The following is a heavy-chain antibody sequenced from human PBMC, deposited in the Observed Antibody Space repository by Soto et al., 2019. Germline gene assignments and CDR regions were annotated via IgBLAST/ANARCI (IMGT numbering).Heavy chain of an antibody. CDR1: GYTFTTYC. Sequence: SVKVSCKASGYTFTTYCINWVRQTPGQGLEWMGWIVVGSGNTNHAQKFQERVTITRDMSTSTAYMELSSLRSEDTAVYYCAADPRYTVPAPPWGQGTLVTVSS. V-gene: IGHV1-58*02. J-gene: IGHJ4*02. CDR3: AADPRYTVPAPP. D-gene: IGHD2-2*02. CDR2: IVVGSGNT.